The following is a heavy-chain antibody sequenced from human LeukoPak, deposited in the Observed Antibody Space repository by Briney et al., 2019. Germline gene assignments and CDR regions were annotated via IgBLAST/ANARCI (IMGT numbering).Heavy chain of an antibody. CDR3: ARGGDCTNGVCYSGDY. CDR1: GFTFSSYS. J-gene: IGHJ4*02. V-gene: IGHV3-21*01. D-gene: IGHD2-8*01. CDR2: ISSSSYI. Sequence: GGSLLLSCAASGFTFSSYSMNWVRQAPGKGLEWVSSISSSSYIYYADSVKGRFTISRDNAKNSLYLQMNSLRAEDTAVYYCARGGDCTNGVCYSGDYWGQGTLVTVS.